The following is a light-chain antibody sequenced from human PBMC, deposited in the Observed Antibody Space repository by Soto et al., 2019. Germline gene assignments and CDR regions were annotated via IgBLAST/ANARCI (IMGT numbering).Light chain of an antibody. CDR2: DAS. J-gene: IGKJ4*01. CDR1: QSVSSY. Sequence: EIVLTQSPATLSLSPGERATLSCRASQSVSSYLAWYQQKLGQAPRLLVYDASNLASAIPARFSSSGSRTDFTLPISSLGPEDVSVYYCEQRGDWPTFGGGTKVQIK. CDR3: EQRGDWPT. V-gene: IGKV3-11*01.